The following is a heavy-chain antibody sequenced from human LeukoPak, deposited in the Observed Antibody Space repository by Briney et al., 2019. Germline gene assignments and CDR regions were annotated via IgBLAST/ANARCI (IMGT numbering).Heavy chain of an antibody. CDR2: IKQDGSEK. CDR3: AREDDYGDYDY. J-gene: IGHJ4*02. V-gene: IGHV3-7*01. D-gene: IGHD4-17*01. CDR1: GFTFSNFY. Sequence: PGGSLRLSCAASGFTFSNFYMSWVRQAPGKGLEWVANIKQDGSEKSYVDSVKGRFTISRDNAKNSLYLQVNSLRADDTAVYYCAREDDYGDYDYWGQGTLVTVSS.